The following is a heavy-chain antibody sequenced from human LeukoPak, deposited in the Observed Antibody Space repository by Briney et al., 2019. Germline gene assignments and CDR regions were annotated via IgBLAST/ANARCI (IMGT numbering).Heavy chain of an antibody. Sequence: ASVKVSCKAFGYTITGYYIHWVRQAPGQGLEWMGWISPNNGGTNSAQKFQGRVTMTRDTSIGTAYMELNRLTYDDTAVYYCGRDRHWNQGNFDYWGQGTLVTVSS. D-gene: IGHD1-1*01. CDR2: ISPNNGGT. CDR1: GYTITGYY. CDR3: GRDRHWNQGNFDY. V-gene: IGHV1-2*02. J-gene: IGHJ4*02.